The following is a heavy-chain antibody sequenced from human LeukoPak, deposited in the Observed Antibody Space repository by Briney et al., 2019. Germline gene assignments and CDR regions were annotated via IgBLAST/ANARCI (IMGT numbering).Heavy chain of an antibody. Sequence: PGGSLRLSCAASGFTFSSYWMHWVRQAPGKGLVWVSSISSSSSYIYYADSVKGRFTISRDNAKNSLYLQMNSLRAEDTAVYYCAKDRLVGATNFDYWGQGTLVTVSS. V-gene: IGHV3-21*04. J-gene: IGHJ4*02. CDR2: ISSSSSYI. CDR1: GFTFSSYW. D-gene: IGHD1-26*01. CDR3: AKDRLVGATNFDY.